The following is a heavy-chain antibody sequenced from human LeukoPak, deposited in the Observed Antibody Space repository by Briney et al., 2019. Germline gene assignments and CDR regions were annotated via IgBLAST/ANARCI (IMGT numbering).Heavy chain of an antibody. CDR2: ISSSSSYI. CDR3: ARDFNHLLYYHGSGSYWPFDY. V-gene: IGHV3-21*01. J-gene: IGHJ4*02. Sequence: GGSLRLSCAASGFTFSSYSMNWVRQAPGKGLEWVSSISSSSSYIYYADSVKGRFTISRDNAKNSLYLQMNSLRAEDTAVYYCARDFNHLLYYHGSGSYWPFDYWGQGTLVTVSS. D-gene: IGHD3-10*01. CDR1: GFTFSSYS.